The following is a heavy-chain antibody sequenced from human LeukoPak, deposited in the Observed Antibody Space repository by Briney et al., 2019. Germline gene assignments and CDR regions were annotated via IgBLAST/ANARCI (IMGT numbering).Heavy chain of an antibody. Sequence: SETLSLTCTVSGGSISSSSTYYWGWIRQPPGKGLEWIGSIYYSGSPYYDASLKSRVAISVDTSKNQFSLKLSSVTAADTAVYYCARHVSDILTGYFGWFDPWGQGTLVTVSS. J-gene: IGHJ5*02. V-gene: IGHV4-39*01. D-gene: IGHD3-9*01. CDR2: IYYSGSP. CDR3: ARHVSDILTGYFGWFDP. CDR1: GGSISSSSTYY.